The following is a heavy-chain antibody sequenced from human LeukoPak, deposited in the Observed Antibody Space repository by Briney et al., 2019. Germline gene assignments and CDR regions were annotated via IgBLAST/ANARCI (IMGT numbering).Heavy chain of an antibody. CDR1: GFTLSNYG. V-gene: IGHV3-30*02. D-gene: IGHD5-24*01. J-gene: IGHJ4*02. CDR3: AKERLWRRMATRQASALDY. Sequence: GGSLRLSCAASGFTLSNYGMHWVRQAPGKGLEWVAFLRYDGNDKYYADSVKGRFTISRDNSKNTLYLQMNSLRPEDAAVYFCAKERLWRRMATRQASALDYWGQGTLFTVSS. CDR2: LRYDGNDK.